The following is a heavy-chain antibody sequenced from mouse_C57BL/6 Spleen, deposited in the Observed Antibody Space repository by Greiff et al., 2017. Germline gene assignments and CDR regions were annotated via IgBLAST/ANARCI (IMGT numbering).Heavy chain of an antibody. J-gene: IGHJ2*01. CDR3: GRDYYGSLDY. CDR2: INPYNGGT. Sequence: QQQSGPVLVKPGASVKMSCKASGYTFTDYYMNWVKQSHGKSLEWIGVINPYNGGTSYNQKFKGKATLTVDTSSSTAYMELNSLTSEDSAAYYCGRDYYGSLDYWGQGTTLTVSS. V-gene: IGHV1-19*01. D-gene: IGHD1-1*01. CDR1: GYTFTDYY.